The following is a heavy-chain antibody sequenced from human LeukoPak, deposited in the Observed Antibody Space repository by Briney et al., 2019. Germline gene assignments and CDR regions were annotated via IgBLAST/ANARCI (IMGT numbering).Heavy chain of an antibody. Sequence: SQTLSLTCTVSGGSISSGDYYWSWIRQPPGKGLEWIGYTYYSGSTYYNPSLKSRVTMSVDTSKNQFSLKMSSVTAADTAVYYCASNHGSGSYHYFDYWGQGTLVTVSS. CDR2: TYYSGST. D-gene: IGHD3-10*01. V-gene: IGHV4-30-4*01. CDR3: ASNHGSGSYHYFDY. CDR1: GGSISSGDYY. J-gene: IGHJ4*02.